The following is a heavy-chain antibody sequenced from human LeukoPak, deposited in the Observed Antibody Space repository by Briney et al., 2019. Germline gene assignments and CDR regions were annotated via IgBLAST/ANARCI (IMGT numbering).Heavy chain of an antibody. J-gene: IGHJ3*02. CDR3: ARDVEGGTFDI. CDR1: GFTFSRFW. Sequence: GGSLRLSCAASGFTFSRFWMNWVRQAPGRGLEWVANVDQSGGRNNYVDSVKGRFTISRDNAKNSLFLEMSSLRADDTAVYFCARDVEGGTFDIWGQGTTVTVSS. D-gene: IGHD3-16*01. V-gene: IGHV3-7*05. CDR2: VDQSGGRN.